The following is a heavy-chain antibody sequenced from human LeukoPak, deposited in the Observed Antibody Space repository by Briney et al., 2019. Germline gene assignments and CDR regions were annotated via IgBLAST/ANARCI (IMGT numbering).Heavy chain of an antibody. CDR1: GGSFKSYY. J-gene: IGHJ4*02. D-gene: IGHD6-6*01. Sequence: SGTLSLTCTVSGGSFKSYYWNWIRQSPGKGLEWIGYVYYSGSTNYNPSLKSRVTMSVDTSKTQFSLRLSPVTTADTAVYYCARGGSRQISSSDFDFWGQGTLVTVSS. CDR2: VYYSGST. V-gene: IGHV4-59*01. CDR3: ARGGSRQISSSDFDF.